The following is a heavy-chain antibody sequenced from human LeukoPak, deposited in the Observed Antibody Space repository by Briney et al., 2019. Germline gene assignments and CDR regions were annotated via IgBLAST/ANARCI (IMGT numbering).Heavy chain of an antibody. Sequence: SVKVSCKASGGTLSSYTISWVRQAPGQGLEWMGRIIPILGIANYAQKFQGRVTITADKSTSTAYMELSSLRSEDTAVYYCARGYCSSTSCYGGNWFDPWGQGTLVTVSS. J-gene: IGHJ5*02. CDR1: GGTLSSYT. CDR3: ARGYCSSTSCYGGNWFDP. D-gene: IGHD2-2*01. V-gene: IGHV1-69*02. CDR2: IIPILGIA.